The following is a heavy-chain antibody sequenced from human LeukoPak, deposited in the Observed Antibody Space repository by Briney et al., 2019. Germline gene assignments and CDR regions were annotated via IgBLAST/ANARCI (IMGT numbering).Heavy chain of an antibody. CDR1: GYTFTDYH. V-gene: IGHV1-2*02. CDR2: INPNNGGT. CDR3: ARGDAFWSASYRYWFDP. D-gene: IGHD3-3*01. J-gene: IGHJ5*02. Sequence: ASVKVSCKASGYTFTDYHMHWVRQAPGQGLEWMGWINPNNGGTKYAQEFEGRVTMTRDMSISTAYMEVSRLRSDDTAVYYCARGDAFWSASYRYWFDPWGLGTLVTVSS.